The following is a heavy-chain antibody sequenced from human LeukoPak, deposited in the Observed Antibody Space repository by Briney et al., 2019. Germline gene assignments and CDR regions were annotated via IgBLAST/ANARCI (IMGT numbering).Heavy chain of an antibody. CDR3: ARDLVRTMVGGVMYY. CDR1: GFTFSSYA. Sequence: PGGSLRLSCAASGFTFSSYAMHWVRQAPGKGLEWVAVISYDGSNKYYADSVKGRFTISRDNSKNTLYLQMNSLRAEDTAVYYCARDLVRTMVGGVMYYGGRGTLVTVP. J-gene: IGHJ4*02. CDR2: ISYDGSNK. V-gene: IGHV3-30-3*01. D-gene: IGHD3-10*01.